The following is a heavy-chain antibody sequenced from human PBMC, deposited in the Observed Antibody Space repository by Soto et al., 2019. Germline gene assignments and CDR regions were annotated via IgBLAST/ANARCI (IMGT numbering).Heavy chain of an antibody. J-gene: IGHJ3*01. D-gene: IGHD6-19*01. V-gene: IGHV4-4*02. Sequence: QVQLQESGPGLVKPSGTLSLTCAVSGDSISSPKWWTWVRQPPGKGLEWIGDMLHSGTTNYNPSLKSRVTISVDKSKNQFSLNLYSVTAADTAVYYCAYSPGWYRHDLWGPGTLVIGSS. CDR3: AYSPGWYRHDL. CDR1: GDSISSPKW. CDR2: MLHSGTT.